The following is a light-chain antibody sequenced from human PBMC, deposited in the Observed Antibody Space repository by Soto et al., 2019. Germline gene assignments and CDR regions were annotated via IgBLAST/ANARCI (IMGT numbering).Light chain of an antibody. CDR2: DVS. V-gene: IGLV2-11*01. Sequence: QSVLTQPRSVSGSTGQSVTISCTGTSSDFGGDDFVSWYQHHPAKAPKLMIYDVSKRPSGVPDRFSGSKPGNTASLTISGLQAEDEADYYCCSYAGSYTLYVFGTGTKVTVL. CDR3: CSYAGSYTLYV. CDR1: SSDFGGDDF. J-gene: IGLJ1*01.